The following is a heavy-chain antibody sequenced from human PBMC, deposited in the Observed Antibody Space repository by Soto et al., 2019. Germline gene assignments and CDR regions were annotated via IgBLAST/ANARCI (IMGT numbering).Heavy chain of an antibody. J-gene: IGHJ5*02. CDR1: GGSISSYY. CDR2: IYYSGST. Sequence: SETLSLTSTVSGGSISSYYWSWIRQPPGKGLEWIGYIYYSGSTNYNPSLKSRVTISADTSKNQFSLELSSVTAADTAVYYCARHVLGYYDFWSGYYVAEGFDPWGQGTLVTVSS. D-gene: IGHD3-3*01. CDR3: ARHVLGYYDFWSGYYVAEGFDP. V-gene: IGHV4-59*08.